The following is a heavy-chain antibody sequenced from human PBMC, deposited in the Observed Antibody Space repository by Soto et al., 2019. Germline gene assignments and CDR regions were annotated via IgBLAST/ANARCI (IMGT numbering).Heavy chain of an antibody. CDR2: ISSSSSYT. Sequence: QVQLVESGGGLVKPGGSLRLSCAASGFTFSDYYMSWIRQAPGKGLEWVSYISSSSSYTNYADSVKGRFTISRDNAKNSLYLQMNSLRAEDTAVYYCARDRSVWFGDPGWFDPWGQGTLVTVSS. V-gene: IGHV3-11*05. CDR1: GFTFSDYY. CDR3: ARDRSVWFGDPGWFDP. D-gene: IGHD3-10*01. J-gene: IGHJ5*02.